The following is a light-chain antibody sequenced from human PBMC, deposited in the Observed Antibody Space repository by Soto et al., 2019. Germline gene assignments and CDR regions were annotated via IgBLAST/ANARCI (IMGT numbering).Light chain of an antibody. CDR1: NIGSNS. Sequence: SYVLTQPPSVSVAPGQTARITCGGTNIGSNSVHWYQQKPGQAPVVVVYDDRERPSGIPERFSGSNSGNTATLTISRVVAGDKAVYSCQVRDTSSDHVVFGGGTKLTVL. CDR2: DDR. CDR3: QVRDTSSDHVV. V-gene: IGLV3-21*02. J-gene: IGLJ2*01.